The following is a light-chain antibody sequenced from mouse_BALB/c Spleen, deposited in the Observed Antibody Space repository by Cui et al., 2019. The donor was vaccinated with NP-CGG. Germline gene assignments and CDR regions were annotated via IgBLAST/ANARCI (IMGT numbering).Light chain of an antibody. V-gene: IGLV1*01. J-gene: IGLJ1*01. CDR3: ALWYSNHWV. CDR2: GTN. CDR1: TGAVTTSNY. Sequence: HAVVSQESALTITPGETVTLTCRSSTGAVTTSNYANWVQEKPDHLFTGLIGGTNNRAPGVPARFSGSLIGDKAALTITGARTEDEAIYFCALWYSNHWVFGGGTKLTVL.